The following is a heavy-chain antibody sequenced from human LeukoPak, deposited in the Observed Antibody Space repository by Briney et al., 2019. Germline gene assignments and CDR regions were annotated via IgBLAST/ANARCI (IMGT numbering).Heavy chain of an antibody. CDR1: GFTFSSYS. V-gene: IGHV3-21*01. J-gene: IGHJ5*02. D-gene: IGHD3-10*01. CDR3: ASPPGSGSYYT. CDR2: ISSSSSYI. Sequence: GGSLRLSCAASGFTFSSYSMNWVRQAPGKGLEWVSSISSSSSYIYYADSVKGRFTISRDNAKNSLYLQMNSLRAEDTAVYYCASPPGSGSYYTWGQGTLVTVSS.